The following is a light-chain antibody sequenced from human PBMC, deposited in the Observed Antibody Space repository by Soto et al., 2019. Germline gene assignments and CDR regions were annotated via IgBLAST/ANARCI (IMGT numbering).Light chain of an antibody. CDR1: QSVSSSY. Sequence: EIVLTQSPGTLSLSPGERATLSCRASQSVSSSYLAWYQQKPGQAPRLLIYGASSRATGITDRCSGSGSGTDFTLTISRLEPEDFAVYYCQQYGSSPRKFGQGTKVDIK. CDR3: QQYGSSPRK. J-gene: IGKJ1*01. CDR2: GAS. V-gene: IGKV3-20*01.